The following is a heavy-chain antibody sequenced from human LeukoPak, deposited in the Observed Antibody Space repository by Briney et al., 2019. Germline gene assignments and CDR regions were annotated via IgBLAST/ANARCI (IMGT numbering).Heavy chain of an antibody. CDR2: INHSGST. Sequence: PSETLSLTCAVYGGSFSGYYWSWTRQPPGKGLEWIGEINHSGSTNYNPSLKSRVTISVDTSKNQFSLKLSSVTAADTAVYYCARGNSSSSGRYFDYWGQGTLVTVSS. D-gene: IGHD6-6*01. V-gene: IGHV4-34*01. CDR1: GGSFSGYY. CDR3: ARGNSSSSGRYFDY. J-gene: IGHJ4*02.